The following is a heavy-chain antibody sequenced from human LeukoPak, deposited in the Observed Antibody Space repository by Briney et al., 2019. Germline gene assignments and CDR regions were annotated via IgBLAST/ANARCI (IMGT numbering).Heavy chain of an antibody. J-gene: IGHJ5*02. CDR3: ARGDVWFDP. Sequence: TPSETLSLTCADSGTSISSYYWSWIRGPPGKGMEWIGYIYYSGSTNYNPSLKSRVTISVDTSKDQFSLKLSSVTAADTAVYYCARGDVWFDPWGQGTLVTVSS. CDR2: IYYSGST. V-gene: IGHV4-59*01. CDR1: GTSISSYY.